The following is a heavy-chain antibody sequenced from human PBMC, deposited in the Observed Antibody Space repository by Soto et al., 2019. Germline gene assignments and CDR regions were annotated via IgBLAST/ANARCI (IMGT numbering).Heavy chain of an antibody. Sequence: GGSLRLSCAGSGFTFSDYYMSWIRQAPGKGLEWVSYISSSGNIIYYADSVKGRFTISRDNAKNSLYLQMNSLRAEDTAVYYCARDLGYYASDGYFDYWGQGTLVTVYS. CDR1: GFTFSDYY. J-gene: IGHJ4*02. CDR3: ARDLGYYASDGYFDY. V-gene: IGHV3-11*01. CDR2: ISSSGNII. D-gene: IGHD3-22*01.